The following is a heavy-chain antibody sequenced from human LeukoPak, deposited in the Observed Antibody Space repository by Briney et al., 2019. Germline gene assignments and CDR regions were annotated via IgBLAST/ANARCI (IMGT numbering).Heavy chain of an antibody. J-gene: IGHJ4*02. CDR2: ISSSGSTI. CDR3: ARGSSLQATSVPAGIDY. V-gene: IGHV3-48*03. D-gene: IGHD1-26*01. Sequence: GGSLRLSCAASGFTFSSYEMNWVRQAPGKGLEWVSYISSSGSTIYYADSVKGRFTISRDNAKNSLYLQMNSLRAGDTAVYYCARGSSLQATSVPAGIDYWGQGTLVTVSS. CDR1: GFTFSSYE.